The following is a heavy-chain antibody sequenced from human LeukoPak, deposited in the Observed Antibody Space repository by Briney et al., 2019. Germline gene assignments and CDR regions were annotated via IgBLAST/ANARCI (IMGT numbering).Heavy chain of an antibody. D-gene: IGHD3-22*01. CDR2: INHSGST. CDR3: ARTSYYYDSSGYHGAFDI. V-gene: IGHV4-34*01. Sequence: TSETLSLTCAVYGGSFSGYYWSWIRQPPGKGLEWIGEINHSGSTNYNPSLKSRVTISVDTSKNQFSLKLSPVTAADTAVYYCARTSYYYDSSGYHGAFDIWGQGTMVTVSS. CDR1: GGSFSGYY. J-gene: IGHJ3*02.